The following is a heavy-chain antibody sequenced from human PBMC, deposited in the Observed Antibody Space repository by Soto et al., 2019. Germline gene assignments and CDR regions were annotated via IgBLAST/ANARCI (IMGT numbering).Heavy chain of an antibody. CDR3: TKSSGGSSSVGMDY. CDR1: GFIFKNYA. V-gene: IGHV3-30*04. D-gene: IGHD6-6*01. CDR2: ITRDGYNK. J-gene: IGHJ4*02. Sequence: GGSLRLSCAVSGFIFKNYALNWVRQAPGKGLEWVTSITRDGYNKYYADSVKGRFTISRDNSKNTLSLQMTALRVEDSSVYYCTKSSGGSSSVGMDYWGPGTLVTVSS.